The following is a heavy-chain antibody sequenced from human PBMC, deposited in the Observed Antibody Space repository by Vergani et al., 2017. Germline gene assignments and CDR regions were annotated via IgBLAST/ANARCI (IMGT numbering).Heavy chain of an antibody. J-gene: IGHJ5*02. Sequence: QVQLVESGGGVVQPGRSLRLSCAASGFTFSSYGMHWVRQAPGKGLEWVAVIWYDGSNKYYADSVKGRFTISRDNSKNTLYLQMNSLRAEDTAVYYCAKAVEYYDFWSGYYPWFDPWGQGTLVTVSS. CDR2: IWYDGSNK. CDR3: AKAVEYYDFWSGYYPWFDP. CDR1: GFTFSSYG. V-gene: IGHV3-33*06. D-gene: IGHD3-3*01.